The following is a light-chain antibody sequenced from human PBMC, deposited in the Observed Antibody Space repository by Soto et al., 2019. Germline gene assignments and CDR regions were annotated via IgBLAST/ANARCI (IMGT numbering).Light chain of an antibody. CDR1: QSVSSN. Sequence: EIVMTQSPATLSVSPGERETLSCRASQSVSSNLARYQQKPGQAPRLLIYGASTRATGIPARFSGSGSGTEFTLTISSLQSEDFAVYYCQQYNNWPRTFGQGTKVDIK. CDR2: GAS. J-gene: IGKJ1*01. CDR3: QQYNNWPRT. V-gene: IGKV3-15*01.